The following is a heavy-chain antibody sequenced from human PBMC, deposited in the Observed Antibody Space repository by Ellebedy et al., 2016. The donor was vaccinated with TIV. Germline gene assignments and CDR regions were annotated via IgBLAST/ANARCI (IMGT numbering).Heavy chain of an antibody. CDR2: ISYDGTTK. J-gene: IGHJ4*02. V-gene: IGHV3-30-3*01. D-gene: IGHD3-22*01. CDR1: GLTFSSYP. Sequence: PGGSLRLSCTVSGLTFSSYPIHWVRLAPGKGLQWVTLISYDGTTKYNADSVKGRFTISRDNSRNTLYLQMNSLRAEDTALYYCPTSAVGHSHGYYFDYWGQGTLVTVSA. CDR3: PTSAVGHSHGYYFDY.